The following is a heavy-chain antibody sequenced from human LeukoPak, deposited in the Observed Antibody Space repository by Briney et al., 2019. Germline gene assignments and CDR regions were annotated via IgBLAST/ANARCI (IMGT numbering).Heavy chain of an antibody. CDR3: ARGSLYCSGGSCEIDY. CDR1: GYSFTSYW. CDR2: IYPGDSDT. D-gene: IGHD2-15*01. Sequence: GESLKISCKGSGYSFTSYWIGWVRQMPGKGLEWMGIIYPGDSDTRYSPSFQGQVTISVDKSISTAYLQWSSLKASDTAMYYCARGSLYCSGGSCEIDYWGQGTLVTVSS. J-gene: IGHJ4*02. V-gene: IGHV5-51*01.